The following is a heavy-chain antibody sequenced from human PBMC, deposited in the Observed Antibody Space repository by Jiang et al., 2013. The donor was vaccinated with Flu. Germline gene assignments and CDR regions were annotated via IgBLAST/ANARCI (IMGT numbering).Heavy chain of an antibody. CDR2: INQDESVK. V-gene: IGHV3-7*03. CDR3: ATDRGGGYHDN. CDR1: GFTFNRDW. Sequence: VQLVESGGGLVQSGGSLRLSCAASGFTFNRDWMAWFRQAPGKGLEWLANINQDESVKNYVDSVKGRFTISRDNAKNSLYLQMNSLRVEDTAMYYCATDRGGGYHDNWGQGTLVTVSS. D-gene: IGHD5-18*01. J-gene: IGHJ4*02.